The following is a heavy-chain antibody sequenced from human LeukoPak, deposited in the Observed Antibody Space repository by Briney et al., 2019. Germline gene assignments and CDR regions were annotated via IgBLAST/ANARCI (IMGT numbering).Heavy chain of an antibody. J-gene: IGHJ3*02. V-gene: IGHV4-31*03. CDR3: ARVPLYDSTGHDAFDI. CDR2: IYYSGSS. D-gene: IGHD3-22*01. Sequence: SQTLSLTCTVSGGSISSGGYYWSWIRQHPGKGLEWIGYIYYSGSSYYNPSLKSRVTISADTSKNQFSLKLSSVTAADTAVYCCARVPLYDSTGHDAFDIWGQGTMVTVSS. CDR1: GGSISSGGYY.